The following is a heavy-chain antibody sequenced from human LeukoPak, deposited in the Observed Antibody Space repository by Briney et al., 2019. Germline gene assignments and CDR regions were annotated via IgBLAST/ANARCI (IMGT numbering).Heavy chain of an antibody. Sequence: PSETLSLTCTVSGGSISSYYWSWIRQPPGKGLEWVSVTYTGGNSYYADSVKGRFIISRDISKNTLYLQMNSLRAEDSALYYCARGGRGSAAVVAPRSLDIWGQGTMVTVSS. D-gene: IGHD3-22*01. J-gene: IGHJ3*02. CDR3: ARGGRGSAAVVAPRSLDI. CDR2: TYTGGNS. V-gene: IGHV3-53*01. CDR1: GGSISSYY.